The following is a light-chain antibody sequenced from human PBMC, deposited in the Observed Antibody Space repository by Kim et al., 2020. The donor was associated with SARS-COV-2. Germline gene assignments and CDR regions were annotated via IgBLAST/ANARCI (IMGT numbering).Light chain of an antibody. J-gene: IGLJ3*02. Sequence: SPGQTARTTCSGDAFPKQYGYWYQQKPGQAPVLIIYEDSERPSGISDRFSGSSSGSTVTLSISGVQAEDESDYYCQSADDSGIWVFGGGTQLTVL. V-gene: IGLV3-25*03. CDR1: AFPKQY. CDR2: EDS. CDR3: QSADDSGIWV.